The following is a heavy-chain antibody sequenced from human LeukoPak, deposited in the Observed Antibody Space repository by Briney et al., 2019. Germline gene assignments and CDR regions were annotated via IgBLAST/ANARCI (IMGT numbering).Heavy chain of an antibody. J-gene: IGHJ4*02. CDR3: ARAETTATTIDY. CDR1: GCTFTGYY. CDR2: INPNSGGT. Sequence: ASVKVSCKASGCTFTGYYMHWVRQAPGQGLEWMGWINPNSGGTNYAQKFQGRVTMTRDTSISTAYMELSRLRSDDTAVYYCARAETTATTIDYWGQGTLVTVSS. V-gene: IGHV1-2*02. D-gene: IGHD4-17*01.